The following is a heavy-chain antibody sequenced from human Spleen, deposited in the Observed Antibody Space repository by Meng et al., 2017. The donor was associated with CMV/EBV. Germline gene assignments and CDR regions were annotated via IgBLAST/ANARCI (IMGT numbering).Heavy chain of an antibody. CDR1: GGSISSQY. D-gene: IGHD2-15*01. J-gene: IGHJ6*02. CDR3: ATSGGFYYYGMDV. V-gene: IGHV4-59*11. CDR2: IYYSGST. Sequence: SETLSLTCTVSGGSISSQYWSWIRQPPGKGLEWIGDIYYSGSTNSNPSLKSRVTISVDTSKNQFSLNLNSVTAADTAVYFCATSGGFYYYGMDVWGQGTTVTVSS.